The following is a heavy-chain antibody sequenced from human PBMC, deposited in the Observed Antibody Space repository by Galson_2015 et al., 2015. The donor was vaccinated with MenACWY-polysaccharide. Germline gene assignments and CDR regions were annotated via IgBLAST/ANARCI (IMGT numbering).Heavy chain of an antibody. CDR2: FYSGGTT. J-gene: IGHJ4*02. CDR3: ARQVSSSSTYDY. V-gene: IGHV3-53*01. Sequence: SLRLSCAASGFTVSSSYMSWVRQAPGKGLEWISAFYSGGTTYCADSVKGRFTISRDNSRDTLYLQMNSLRAGDTAVYYCARQVSSSSTYDYWGQGTLVTVSS. D-gene: IGHD2-2*01. CDR1: GFTVSSSY.